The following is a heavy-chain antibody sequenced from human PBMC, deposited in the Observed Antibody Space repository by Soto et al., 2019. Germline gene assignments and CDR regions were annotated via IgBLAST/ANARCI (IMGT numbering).Heavy chain of an antibody. V-gene: IGHV3-30-3*01. Sequence: QVQLVESGGGVVQPGRSLRLSCAASGFTFSSYAMHWVRQAPGKGLEWVAVISYDGSNKYYADSVRGRLTISRDNSQNTLYLHMNSLRAEDTAVYYCARDSPSGSYGYWGQGTLVTVSS. D-gene: IGHD1-26*01. CDR1: GFTFSSYA. J-gene: IGHJ4*02. CDR2: ISYDGSNK. CDR3: ARDSPSGSYGY.